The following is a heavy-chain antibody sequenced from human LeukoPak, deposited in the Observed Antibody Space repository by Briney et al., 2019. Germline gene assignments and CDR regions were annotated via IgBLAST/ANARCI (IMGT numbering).Heavy chain of an antibody. D-gene: IGHD6-13*01. CDR3: ARLTALGTANDY. Sequence: ASETLSLTCTVSGGSITSTTYYWGWVRQPPGKRLEWIGSLHYSVTTYYNPSVKSRVTISADTSKNQFSLKLTSVTAADTAVYYCARLTALGTANDYWGQGTLVTVSS. J-gene: IGHJ4*02. CDR2: LHYSVTT. CDR1: GGSITSTTYY. V-gene: IGHV4-39*01.